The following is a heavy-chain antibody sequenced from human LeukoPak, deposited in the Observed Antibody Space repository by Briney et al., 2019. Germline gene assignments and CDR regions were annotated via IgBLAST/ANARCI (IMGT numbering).Heavy chain of an antibody. D-gene: IGHD3-10*01. CDR2: VKKDASEK. V-gene: IGHV3-7*01. CDR3: VSLVRFDP. Sequence: GGSLRLSCAASGFTFSNNWMTWVRQAPGKGLEWVASVKKDASEKYYVDSVKGRFTISRDDAKNSLYLQMNSLRTEDTAVYYCVSLVRFDPWGQGTLVTVSS. J-gene: IGHJ5*02. CDR1: GFTFSNNW.